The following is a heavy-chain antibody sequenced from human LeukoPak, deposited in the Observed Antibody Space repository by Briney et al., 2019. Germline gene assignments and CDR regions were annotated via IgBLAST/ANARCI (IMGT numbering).Heavy chain of an antibody. D-gene: IGHD5-18*01. J-gene: IGHJ4*02. CDR3: ASSSDYGYHDY. Sequence: PGGSLRLSCLASGLTFSTYPMYWVRQAPGKGLEWVSAITGSGDASYYAESMKGRFTVSRDNSKNTVYLQMNSLRAEDTAVYYCASSSDYGYHDYWGQGTLVTISS. CDR2: ITGSGDAS. V-gene: IGHV3-23*01. CDR1: GLTFSTYP.